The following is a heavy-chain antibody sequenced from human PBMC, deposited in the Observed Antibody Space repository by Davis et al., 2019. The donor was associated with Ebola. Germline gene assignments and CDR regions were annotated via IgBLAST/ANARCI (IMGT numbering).Heavy chain of an antibody. CDR1: GFTFSSYA. D-gene: IGHD6-13*01. Sequence: GESLKISCAASGFTFSSYAMHWVRQAPGKGLEWVAVISYDGSNKYYADSVKGRFTISRDNSKNTLYLQMNSLRAEDTAVYYCARANYSSSWYFDYWGQGTLVTVSS. J-gene: IGHJ4*02. CDR2: ISYDGSNK. CDR3: ARANYSSSWYFDY. V-gene: IGHV3-30-3*01.